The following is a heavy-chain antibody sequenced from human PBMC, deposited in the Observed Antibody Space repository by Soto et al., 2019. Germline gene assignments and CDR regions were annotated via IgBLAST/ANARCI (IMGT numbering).Heavy chain of an antibody. CDR3: ARSRYGDYYYSYMDV. CDR2: IKQDGSEK. J-gene: IGHJ6*03. V-gene: IGHV3-7*01. D-gene: IGHD4-17*01. Sequence: GSLRLSCAASGFTFSSYWMSWVRQAPGKGLEWVANIKQDGSEKYYVDSVKGRFTISRDNAKNSLYLQMNSLRAEDTAVYYCARSRYGDYYYSYMDVWGKGTTVTVSS. CDR1: GFTFSSYW.